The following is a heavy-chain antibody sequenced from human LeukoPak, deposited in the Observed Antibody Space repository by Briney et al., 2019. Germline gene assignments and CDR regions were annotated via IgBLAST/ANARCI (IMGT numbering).Heavy chain of an antibody. J-gene: IGHJ4*02. CDR1: GFTFSDYY. CDR3: ARHYYHGSGHGGY. CDR2: ITGSGSTI. D-gene: IGHD3-22*01. Sequence: PGGSLRLSCAASGFTFSDYYMSWIRQAPGKGLEWLSYITGSGSTIYCADSVKGRFTISRDNAKNSLYLQMNSLRVEDTAVYYCARHYYHGSGHGGYWGQGTLVTVSS. V-gene: IGHV3-11*01.